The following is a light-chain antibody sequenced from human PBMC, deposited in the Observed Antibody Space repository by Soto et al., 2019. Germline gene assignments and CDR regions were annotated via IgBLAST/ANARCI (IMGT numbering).Light chain of an antibody. V-gene: IGKV1-5*01. J-gene: IGKJ1*01. CDR2: DAS. Sequence: DIQMTQSPSSVSASVGDRVTITCRASQSISSWLAWYQQKPGKAPKLLIYDASSLESGVPSRFSGSGSGTGFTITINNLQPDDFATYYCQQYKSYWTFGQGTKVDIK. CDR3: QQYKSYWT. CDR1: QSISSW.